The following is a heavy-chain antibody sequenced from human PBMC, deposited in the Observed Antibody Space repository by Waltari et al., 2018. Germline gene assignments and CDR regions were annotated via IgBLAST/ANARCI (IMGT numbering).Heavy chain of an antibody. J-gene: IGHJ4*02. CDR3: GRREGSVTMVRGIDY. V-gene: IGHV3-74*01. Sequence: EVQLVESGGGLVQPGGSLRLSCAASGFTFSSSWMHWVRQAPGKGLVWVSRINSDGSGTSYADSVKGRFTISRDNAKNTLYLQMNSVRAEDTAVYYCGRREGSVTMVRGIDYWGQGTLVTVSS. D-gene: IGHD3-10*01. CDR1: GFTFSSSW. CDR2: INSDGSGT.